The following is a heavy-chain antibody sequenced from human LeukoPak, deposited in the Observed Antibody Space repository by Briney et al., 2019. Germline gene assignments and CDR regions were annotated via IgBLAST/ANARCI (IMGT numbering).Heavy chain of an antibody. D-gene: IGHD1-26*01. CDR1: GFTFNTYS. CDR3: ATWSGTYWVPRR. V-gene: IGHV3-48*04. J-gene: IGHJ4*02. Sequence: GGSLTLSCAASGFTFNTYSMNWVRQAPGKGLEWVSYISSSSSTIYYADSVKGRFTISRDNAKNSLYLQMNSLRAEDTAVYFCATWSGTYWVPRRWGQGTLVTVSS. CDR2: ISSSSSTI.